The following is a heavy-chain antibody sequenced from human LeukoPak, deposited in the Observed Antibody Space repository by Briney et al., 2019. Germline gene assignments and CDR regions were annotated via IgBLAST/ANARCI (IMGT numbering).Heavy chain of an antibody. Sequence: SETLSLTCTVSGGSISSSSYYWGWIRQPPGKGLEWIGSIYHSGSTYYNPSLKSRVTISVDRSKNQFSLKLSSVTAADTAVYYSAREIQWLGAFDIWGQGTMVTVSS. CDR1: GGSISSSSYY. CDR3: AREIQWLGAFDI. CDR2: IYHSGST. V-gene: IGHV4-39*07. D-gene: IGHD6-19*01. J-gene: IGHJ3*02.